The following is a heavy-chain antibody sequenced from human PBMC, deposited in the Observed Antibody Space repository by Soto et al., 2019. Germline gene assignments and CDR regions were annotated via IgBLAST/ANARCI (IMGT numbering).Heavy chain of an antibody. CDR3: AHRPSGWYLFDY. CDR2: SRSRDLSI. Sequence: GVSLSLSRPASGVIFINYYMSWIRPAPGKGLEWVSSSRSRDLSIYYADSVKGRFTIFRDNAKNSLFLHMTNMDPVDTATYYCAHRPSGWYLFDYWGQGTRVTVS. V-gene: IGHV3-11*01. CDR1: GVIFINYY. D-gene: IGHD6-19*01. J-gene: IGHJ4*02.